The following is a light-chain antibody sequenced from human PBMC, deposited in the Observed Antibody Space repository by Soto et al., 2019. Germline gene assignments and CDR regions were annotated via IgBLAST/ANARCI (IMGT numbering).Light chain of an antibody. CDR2: DAS. CDR3: QQRSNWVT. V-gene: IGKV3-11*01. Sequence: SVLTQSPATLSFSPWEIGTLSCRASQSVSSYLALYQQKPGQAPRLLIYDASNRATGIPARFSGSGSGTDFTLTISSLEPEDFAVYYCQQRSNWVTFGQGTRLEIK. CDR1: QSVSSY. J-gene: IGKJ5*01.